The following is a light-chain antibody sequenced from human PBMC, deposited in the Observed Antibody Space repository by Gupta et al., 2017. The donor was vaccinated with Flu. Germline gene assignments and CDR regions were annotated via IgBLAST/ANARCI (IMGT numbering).Light chain of an antibody. CDR3: QQYNDWQS. V-gene: IGKV3-15*01. CDR1: QRIARN. J-gene: IGKJ2*03. Sequence: EAVMTQSPATLSVSPGERVTLSCRASQRIARNLAWYQQKPGQAPRLLIHGASTRATGIPARFSGSGSGTDFTLTISSLRSEDSAVYYCQQYNDWQSFAQGTRLEI. CDR2: GAS.